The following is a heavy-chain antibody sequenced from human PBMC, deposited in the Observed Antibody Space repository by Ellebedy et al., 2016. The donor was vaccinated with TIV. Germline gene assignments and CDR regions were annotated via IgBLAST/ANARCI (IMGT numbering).Heavy chain of an antibody. V-gene: IGHV1-2*02. Sequence: AASVKVSCKASGYTFTGYYMHWARQAPGQGLEWMGWINPNSGGTNYAQKFQGRVTITRDTSASTAYMELSSLRSEDTAVYYCARVVKVAAYSSSWFDPWGQGTLVTVSS. CDR3: ARVVKVAAYSSSWFDP. CDR2: INPNSGGT. D-gene: IGHD6-19*01. J-gene: IGHJ5*02. CDR1: GYTFTGYY.